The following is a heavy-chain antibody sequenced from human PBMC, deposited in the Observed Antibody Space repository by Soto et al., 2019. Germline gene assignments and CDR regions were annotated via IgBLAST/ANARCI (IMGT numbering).Heavy chain of an antibody. CDR3: ASSMVRGVIDY. D-gene: IGHD3-10*01. CDR2: ISGSAGST. CDR1: GFTFSSYA. V-gene: IGHV3-23*01. Sequence: LRLSCAASGFTFSSYAMSWVRRAPGKGLEWVSAISGSAGSTYYADSVKGRFTISRDNSKNTLYLQMNSLRAEDTAVYYCASSMVRGVIDYWGQGTLVTVSS. J-gene: IGHJ4*02.